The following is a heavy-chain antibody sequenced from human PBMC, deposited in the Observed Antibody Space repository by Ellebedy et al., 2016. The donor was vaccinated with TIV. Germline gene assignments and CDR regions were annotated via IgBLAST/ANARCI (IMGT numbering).Heavy chain of an antibody. CDR3: TTDSPAYFSGSPGYPFDY. CDR1: GLTFANAW. D-gene: IGHD3-9*01. Sequence: PGGSLRLSCAASGLTFANAWMTWVRRAPGKGLEWIGRIKSNADGGTADYATPVKGRFTISRNDSQSTLYLQVSGLKTEDTAVYYCTTDSPAYFSGSPGYPFDYWGQGTLVTVSS. V-gene: IGHV3-15*01. J-gene: IGHJ4*02. CDR2: IKSNADGGTA.